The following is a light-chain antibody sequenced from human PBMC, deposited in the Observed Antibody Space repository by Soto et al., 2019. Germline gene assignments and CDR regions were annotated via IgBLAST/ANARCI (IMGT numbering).Light chain of an antibody. CDR2: DTT. CDR3: LLYYGAAVV. CDR1: TGAVTSGHY. V-gene: IGLV7-46*01. Sequence: QAVVTQEPSLTVSPGGTVTLTCASSTGAVTSGHYPYWFQQKPGQAPRTLIYDTTNKHSWTPARFSGSLLGGKAALTLSGAQPEDEADYYCLLYYGAAVVFGGGTKLTVL. J-gene: IGLJ2*01.